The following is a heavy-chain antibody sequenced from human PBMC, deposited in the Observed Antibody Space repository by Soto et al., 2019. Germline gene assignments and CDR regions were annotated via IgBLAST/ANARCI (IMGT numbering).Heavy chain of an antibody. CDR1: GGSFSGYY. CDR2: INHSGST. V-gene: IGHV4-34*01. D-gene: IGHD6-19*01. CDR3: ARDVVAVAAFDI. Sequence: PSETLSLTCAVYGGSFSGYYWSWIRQPPGKGLEWIGEINHSGSTNYNPSLKSRVTIPVDTSKNQFSLKLSSVTAADTAVYYCARDVVAVAAFDIWGQGTMVTVSS. J-gene: IGHJ3*02.